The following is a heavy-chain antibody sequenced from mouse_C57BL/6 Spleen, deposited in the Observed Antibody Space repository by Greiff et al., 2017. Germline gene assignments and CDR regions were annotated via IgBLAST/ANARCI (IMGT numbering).Heavy chain of an antibody. CDR3: VEIITTVDY. CDR1: GYTFTDYY. V-gene: IGHV1-19*01. CDR2: INPYNGGT. D-gene: IGHD1-1*01. Sequence: VQLQQSGPVLVKPGASVKMSCKASGYTFTDYYMNWVKQSHGKSLEWIGVINPYNGGTSYNQKFKGKATLTVDKSSSTAYVELHSLTSEDSAVYYCVEIITTVDYWGQGTTLTVSS. J-gene: IGHJ2*01.